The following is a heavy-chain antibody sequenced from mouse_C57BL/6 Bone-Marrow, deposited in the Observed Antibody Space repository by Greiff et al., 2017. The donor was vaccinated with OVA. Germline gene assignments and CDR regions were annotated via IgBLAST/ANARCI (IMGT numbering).Heavy chain of an antibody. CDR2: IDPENGDT. J-gene: IGHJ2*01. Sequence: VQLQQSGAELVRPGASVKLSCTASGFNIKDDYMHWVKQRPEQGLEWLGWIDPENGDTAYASKFQGKATITADTSSNTAYLQLSSLTAEDTAVYYGTAYGNFDYWGQGTTLTVSS. CDR1: GFNIKDDY. V-gene: IGHV14-4*01. CDR3: TAYGNFDY. D-gene: IGHD2-1*01.